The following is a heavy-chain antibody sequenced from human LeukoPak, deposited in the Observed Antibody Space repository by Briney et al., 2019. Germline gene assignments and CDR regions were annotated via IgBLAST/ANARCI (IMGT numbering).Heavy chain of an antibody. D-gene: IGHD5-12*01. J-gene: IGHJ5*02. CDR1: GGSISSYY. CDR2: IYTSGST. CDR3: ARIGSGWGLRLQDGWFDP. Sequence: PSETLSLTCTVSGGSISSYYWSWIRQPAGKGLEWIGRIYTSGSTNYNPSLKSRVTMSVDTSKNQFSLKLSSVTAADTAVYYCARIGSGWGLRLQDGWFDPWGQGTLVTVSS. V-gene: IGHV4-4*07.